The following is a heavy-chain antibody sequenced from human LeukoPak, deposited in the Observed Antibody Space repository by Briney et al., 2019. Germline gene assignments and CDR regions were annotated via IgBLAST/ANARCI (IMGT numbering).Heavy chain of an antibody. D-gene: IGHD3-16*01. Sequence: GESLKISCKGSVYNFSNYWIGWVRQMPGKGLEWMGIIYPGDSDTRYSPSFQGQVTISADKSITTAYLQWRSLKASDTAIYYCARHTLERRKDNAFDIWGQGTMITVSS. V-gene: IGHV5-51*01. CDR2: IYPGDSDT. CDR3: ARHTLERRKDNAFDI. CDR1: VYNFSNYW. J-gene: IGHJ3*02.